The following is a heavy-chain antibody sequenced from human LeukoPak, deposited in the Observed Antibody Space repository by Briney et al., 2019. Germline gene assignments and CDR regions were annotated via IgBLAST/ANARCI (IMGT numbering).Heavy chain of an antibody. Sequence: SETLSLTCTVSGGSISSGSYYWSWIRQPAGKGLEWIGRIYTSGSTNYNPSLKSRVTISVDTSKNQFSPKLSSVTAADTAVYYCARDIGGSSGWYNYFDYWGQGTLVTVSS. V-gene: IGHV4-61*02. CDR3: ARDIGGSSGWYNYFDY. CDR1: GGSISSGSYY. D-gene: IGHD6-19*01. CDR2: IYTSGST. J-gene: IGHJ4*02.